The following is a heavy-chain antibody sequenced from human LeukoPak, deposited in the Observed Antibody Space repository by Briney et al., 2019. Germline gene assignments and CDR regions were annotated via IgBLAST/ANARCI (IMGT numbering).Heavy chain of an antibody. CDR3: ARDRSGNFDY. V-gene: IGHV3-30*03. CDR2: ISYDGSNK. CDR1: GFTFSSYG. J-gene: IGHJ4*02. D-gene: IGHD3-3*01. Sequence: PGGSLRLSCAASGFTFSSYGMHRVRQAPGKGLEWVAGISYDGSNKYYGDSVKGRFTISRDNSKNTLYLQMNSLRAEDTAVYYCARDRSGNFDYWGQGTLVTVSS.